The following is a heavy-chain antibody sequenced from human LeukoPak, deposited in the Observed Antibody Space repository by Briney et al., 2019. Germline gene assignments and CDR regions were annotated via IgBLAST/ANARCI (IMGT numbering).Heavy chain of an antibody. CDR2: IYTSGST. J-gene: IGHJ5*02. V-gene: IGHV4-61*02. CDR1: GGSISSGSYY. D-gene: IGHD2-8*01. CDR3: ARGGLIYQNWFDP. Sequence: PSETLSLTCTVSGGSISSGSYYWSWIRQPAGKGLEWIGRIYTSGSTNYNPSLKSRVTISVDTSKNQFSLKLSSVTAADTAVYYCARGGLIYQNWFDPWGQGTLVTVSS.